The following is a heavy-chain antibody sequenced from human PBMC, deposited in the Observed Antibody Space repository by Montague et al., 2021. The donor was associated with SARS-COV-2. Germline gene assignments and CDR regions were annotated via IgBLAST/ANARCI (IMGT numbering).Heavy chain of an antibody. Sequence: TLSLTCTVSGGSISSDGCYWSWIPPHKGMDLNWIGYICCSTNTYSTPSLQISVTIYVDTSKNQFSLKIISVTATDAAVYYCARAAEPMIILIITSLNWYFDLWGRGTMVTVSS. J-gene: IGHJ2*01. CDR2: ICCSTNT. CDR1: GGSISSDGCY. D-gene: IGHD3-22*01. CDR3: ARAAEPMIILIITSLNWYFDL. V-gene: IGHV4-31*03.